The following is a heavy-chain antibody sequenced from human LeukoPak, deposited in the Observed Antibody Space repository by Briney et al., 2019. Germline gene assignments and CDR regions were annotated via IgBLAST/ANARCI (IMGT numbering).Heavy chain of an antibody. V-gene: IGHV3-21*01. CDR1: GFTFSSYS. J-gene: IGHJ5*02. D-gene: IGHD1-26*01. Sequence: GGSLRLSCAASGFTFSSYSMNWVRQAPGKGLEWVSSISGSSSYIYYADSVKGRFTISRDNAKNPLYLQMNSLRAEDTAVYYCARGNLLIVGATNNWFDPWGQGTLVTVSS. CDR3: ARGNLLIVGATNNWFDP. CDR2: ISGSSSYI.